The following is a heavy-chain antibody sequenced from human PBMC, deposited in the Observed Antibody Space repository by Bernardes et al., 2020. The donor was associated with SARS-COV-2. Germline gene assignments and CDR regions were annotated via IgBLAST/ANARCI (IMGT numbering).Heavy chain of an antibody. CDR2: ISYDGSNK. CDR3: ATEDIVVVPAAAPNWFDP. J-gene: IGHJ5*02. V-gene: IGHV3-30*03. CDR1: GFTFSSYG. Sequence: GGSLRLSCAASGFTFSSYGMHWVRQAPGKGLEWVAVISYDGSNKYYADSVKGRFTISRDNSKNTLYLQMNSLRAEDTAVYYCATEDIVVVPAAAPNWFDPWGQGTLVPVSS. D-gene: IGHD2-2*01.